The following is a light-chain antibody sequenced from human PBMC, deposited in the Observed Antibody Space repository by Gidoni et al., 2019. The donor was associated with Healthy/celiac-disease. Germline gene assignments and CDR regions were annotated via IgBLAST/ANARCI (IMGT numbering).Light chain of an antibody. CDR1: QDISNY. Sequence: DIQMTQSPSSLSASVGDRVTITCQASQDISNYLNWYQQKPGKAPKLLIYDASNLETGVPSRFSGSGSGTDFTFTISSLQPEDIATYYCQQYDNLPSSFXXXTKLEI. V-gene: IGKV1-33*01. CDR3: QQYDNLPSS. J-gene: IGKJ2*03. CDR2: DAS.